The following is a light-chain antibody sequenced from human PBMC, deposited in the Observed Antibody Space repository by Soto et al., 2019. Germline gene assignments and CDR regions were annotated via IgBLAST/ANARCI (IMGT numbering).Light chain of an antibody. CDR3: QQYNSYWRT. J-gene: IGKJ1*01. CDR1: QTISSW. Sequence: DIQMTQSPSTLSGSVGDRVTITCRASQTISSWLAWYQQKPGKAPKLLIYKASTLKSGVPSRFSGSGSGTEFTLTISSLQPDDFATYYCQQYNSYWRTFGQGTTGDIK. V-gene: IGKV1-5*03. CDR2: KAS.